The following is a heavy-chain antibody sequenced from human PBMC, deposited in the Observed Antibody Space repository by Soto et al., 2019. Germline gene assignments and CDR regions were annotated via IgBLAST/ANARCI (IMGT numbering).Heavy chain of an antibody. CDR1: EFTFSGYD. J-gene: IGHJ4*02. D-gene: IGHD3-10*01. CDR2: IGTAGDT. Sequence: GGSLRLSCAASEFTFSGYDMHWVRQATGKGLEWVSAIGTAGDTYYPGSVKGRFTISRENAKNSLYLQMNSLRAEDTAVYYCARGYLGEYSFDYWGQGTLVTVSS. V-gene: IGHV3-13*01. CDR3: ARGYLGEYSFDY.